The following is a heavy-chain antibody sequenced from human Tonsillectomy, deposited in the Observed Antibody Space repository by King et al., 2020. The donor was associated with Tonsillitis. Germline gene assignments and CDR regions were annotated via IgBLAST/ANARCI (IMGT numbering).Heavy chain of an antibody. D-gene: IGHD3-22*01. CDR1: GFTFSSYG. J-gene: IGHJ4*02. V-gene: IGHV3-30*03. CDR3: ATPRNYDTSGCPDY. Sequence: VQLVESGGGVVQPGRSLRLSCAASGFTFSSYGMHWVRQAPGKGLEWVAVISYDGSYKFYADSVMGRFTISRDNSKNMLYLQMNSLRGEDTAVYYCATPRNYDTSGCPDYWGQGTLVTVSS. CDR2: ISYDGSYK.